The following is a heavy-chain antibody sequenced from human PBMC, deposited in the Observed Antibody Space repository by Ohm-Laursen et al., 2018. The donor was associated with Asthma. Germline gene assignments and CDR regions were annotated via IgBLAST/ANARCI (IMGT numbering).Heavy chain of an antibody. CDR2: ISSSSGTI. V-gene: IGHV3-48*02. D-gene: IGHD2-21*02. CDR3: ARDRGGDRSFDY. Sequence: SLRLSCSASGFNFTYYSMNWVRQAPGRGLEWVSYISSSSGTIYYADSVKGRFTISRDNAKNSLYLQMSSLRDEDTAVYYCARDRGGDRSFDYWGQGTLVTVSS. J-gene: IGHJ4*02. CDR1: GFNFTYYS.